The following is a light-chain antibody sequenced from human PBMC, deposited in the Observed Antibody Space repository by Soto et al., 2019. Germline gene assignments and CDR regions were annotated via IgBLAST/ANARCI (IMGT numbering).Light chain of an antibody. V-gene: IGKV3-20*01. J-gene: IGKJ1*01. Sequence: IVVNQSHATLSVSPGERATLSCRASQSVSSYLAWYQQKPGQAPRLLIYDASNRATGIPDRFSGSGSGTDFTLTISRLEPEDFAVYYCPRYGSSRWTFGQGTKVDI. CDR2: DAS. CDR3: PRYGSSRWT. CDR1: QSVSSY.